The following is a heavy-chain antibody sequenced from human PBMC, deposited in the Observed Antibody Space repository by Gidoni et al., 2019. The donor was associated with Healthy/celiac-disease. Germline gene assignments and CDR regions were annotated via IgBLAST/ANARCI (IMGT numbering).Heavy chain of an antibody. CDR2: IYTSGST. Sequence: QVQLQESGPGLVKPSQTLSLTCTVSGGSISSGSYYWSWIRQPAGKGLEWIGRIYTSGSTNYNPSLKSRVTISVDTSKNQFSLKLSSVTAADTAVYYCARWVEYCSSTSCYTFDYWGQGTLVTVSS. CDR1: GGSISSGSYY. J-gene: IGHJ4*02. V-gene: IGHV4-61*02. D-gene: IGHD2-2*02. CDR3: ARWVEYCSSTSCYTFDY.